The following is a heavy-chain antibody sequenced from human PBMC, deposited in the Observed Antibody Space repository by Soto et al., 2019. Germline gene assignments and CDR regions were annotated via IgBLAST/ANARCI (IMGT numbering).Heavy chain of an antibody. CDR3: ASGYSGYAGY. V-gene: IGHV1-46*01. J-gene: IGHJ4*02. CDR1: GYTFTSYY. CDR2: INPSGGST. Sequence: ASVKVSCKASGYTFTSYYMHWVRQAPGQGLEWMGIINPSGGSTSYAQKFQGRVTVTRDTSTSTVYMRLSSLGSEDTAVYYCASGYSGYAGYWGQGTLVTVSS. D-gene: IGHD5-12*01.